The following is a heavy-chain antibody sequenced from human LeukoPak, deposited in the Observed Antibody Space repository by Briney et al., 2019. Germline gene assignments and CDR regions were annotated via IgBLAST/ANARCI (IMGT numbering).Heavy chain of an antibody. CDR2: ISYDGSNK. J-gene: IGHJ3*02. Sequence: PGGSLRLSCAASGFTFSSYAMHWVRQAPGKGLEWVAVISYDGSNKYYPDSVKGRFTISRDTSKNTLYLQMNSLRAEDTAVFYCARDSGKDAFDIWGQGTLVTVSS. CDR1: GFTFSSYA. D-gene: IGHD1-1*01. V-gene: IGHV3-30*04. CDR3: ARDSGKDAFDI.